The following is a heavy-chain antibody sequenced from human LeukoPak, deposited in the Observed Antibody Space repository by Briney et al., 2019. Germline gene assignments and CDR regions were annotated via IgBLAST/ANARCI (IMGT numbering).Heavy chain of an antibody. CDR1: GYTFISYG. CDR2: ISAFNGNT. CDR3: ARGLWSYDSSGSYEDTFDI. J-gene: IGHJ3*02. D-gene: IGHD3-22*01. Sequence: ASVNVSCKASGYTFISYGISWVRQAPGQGLEWMGWISAFNGNTNYAQKLQGRVTMTTDTSTSTAYMELRSLRSDDTAVYYCARGLWSYDSSGSYEDTFDIWGQGTMVTVSS. V-gene: IGHV1-18*01.